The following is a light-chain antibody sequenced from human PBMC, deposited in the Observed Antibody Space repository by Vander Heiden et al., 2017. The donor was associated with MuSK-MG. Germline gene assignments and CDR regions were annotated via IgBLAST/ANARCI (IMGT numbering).Light chain of an antibody. J-gene: IGKJ3*01. V-gene: IGKV3-15*01. Sequence: EVVLTQSPATLSVSPGERATLSCRASHSVSSNLAWYQQKPVQAPRLLIHGASTRATGIPARFSGSGSGTEFILTISSLHSEDFAVYYCQRYNDWPFTFGHGTKVDIK. CDR3: QRYNDWPFT. CDR1: HSVSSN. CDR2: GAS.